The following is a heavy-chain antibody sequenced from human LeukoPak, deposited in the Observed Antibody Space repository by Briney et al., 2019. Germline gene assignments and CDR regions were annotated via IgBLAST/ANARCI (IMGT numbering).Heavy chain of an antibody. D-gene: IGHD7-27*01. CDR1: GFTFTNSD. J-gene: IGHJ4*02. V-gene: IGHV3-23*01. Sequence: GGSLTLSCVGSGFTFTNSDMNWVRQPPGRGLEWVSVISDSGHSINYADSVKGRFTISRDTSKNTLYLQMNSLRAEDTALYYCTRDFNWGDAGWGQGTLVTVSS. CDR2: ISDSGHSI. CDR3: TRDFNWGDAG.